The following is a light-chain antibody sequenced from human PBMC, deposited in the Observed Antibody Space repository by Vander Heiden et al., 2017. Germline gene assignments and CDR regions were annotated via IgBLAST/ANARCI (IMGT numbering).Light chain of an antibody. CDR1: QSIGTY. V-gene: IGKV1-39*01. Sequence: DIQMTQSPSSLSTSVGDRVTITCRASQSIGTYLNWYQQKPGKAPKLLIYTASSLQSGVPSRFSGSGSGTDGTDFTLTISRLQREDFATYYCQQSYNIPHTFGQGTKLEIK. CDR3: QQSYNIPHT. CDR2: TAS. J-gene: IGKJ2*01.